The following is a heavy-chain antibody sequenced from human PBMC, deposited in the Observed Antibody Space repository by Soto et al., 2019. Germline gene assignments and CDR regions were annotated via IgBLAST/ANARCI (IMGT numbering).Heavy chain of an antibody. CDR3: ARAPSPPGYYGAKATNDLLPVYYFVS. V-gene: IGHV4-34*01. CDR2: INHSGST. J-gene: IGHJ4*02. CDR1: GGSFSGYY. Sequence: QVQLQQWGAGLLKPSETLSLTCAVYGGSFSGYYWSWIRQPPGTGLEWIGEINHSGSTNYNPSLKSRVTISVDTSKNMFTGELSSVTAADPAVCYCARAPSPPGYYGAKATNDLLPVYYFVSWGQGTLVTVSS. D-gene: IGHD4-17*01.